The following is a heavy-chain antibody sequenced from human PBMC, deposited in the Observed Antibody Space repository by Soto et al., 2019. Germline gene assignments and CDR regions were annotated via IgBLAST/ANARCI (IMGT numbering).Heavy chain of an antibody. CDR2: ISPTSSDI. CDR1: GFTFSDYT. Sequence: EEQLVESGGGLIKPGGSLRLSCVGSGFTFSDYTLNWVRQAPGRGLEWVSSISPTSSDIYYADSVKGRFTISRDNAKNSLYLQLDRLTAADTAVYYCMRDASPAHNPHYFYSDRDVWGKGTAVSVSS. J-gene: IGHJ6*03. V-gene: IGHV3-21*01. D-gene: IGHD2-15*01. CDR3: MRDASPAHNPHYFYSDRDV.